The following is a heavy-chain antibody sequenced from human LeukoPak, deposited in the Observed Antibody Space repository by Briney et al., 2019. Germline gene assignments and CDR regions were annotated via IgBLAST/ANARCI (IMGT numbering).Heavy chain of an antibody. D-gene: IGHD1-14*01. CDR3: ARQSHSITDY. Sequence: GESLKISCKGSGYNFTNYWIGWVRPMSGEGLEWMGIMYPGDSDTRYSPSFQGQVTISADRSISTAYLQWSSLKASDTAMYYCARQSHSITDYWGQGTLVTVSS. CDR2: MYPGDSDT. J-gene: IGHJ4*02. CDR1: GYNFTNYW. V-gene: IGHV5-51*01.